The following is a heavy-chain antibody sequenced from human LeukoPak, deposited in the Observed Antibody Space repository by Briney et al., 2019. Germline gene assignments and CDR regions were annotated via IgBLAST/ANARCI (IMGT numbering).Heavy chain of an antibody. CDR3: ARGNYYDSSGYYYSVDAFDI. V-gene: IGHV1-2*02. Sequence: ASVKVSCKASGYTFTGYYMHWVRQAPGQGLEWMGWINPNSGGTNYAQKFQGRVTMIRDTSISTAYMELSRLRSDDTAVYYCARGNYYDSSGYYYSVDAFDIWVQGTMVTVSS. D-gene: IGHD3-22*01. J-gene: IGHJ3*02. CDR2: INPNSGGT. CDR1: GYTFTGYY.